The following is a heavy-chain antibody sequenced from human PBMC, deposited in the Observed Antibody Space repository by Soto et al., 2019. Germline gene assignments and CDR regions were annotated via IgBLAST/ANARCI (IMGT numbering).Heavy chain of an antibody. CDR2: FSGTGGYT. V-gene: IGHV3-23*01. CDR3: ARGQRALITYGPFDP. CDR1: GFTLSSYA. J-gene: IGHJ5*02. Sequence: PGGSLRLSCAASGFTLSSYAMSWVRQAPGKGLEWVSTFSGTGGYTCYADSVKGRFTISRDDSKNTLFLHMNSLRAADTAVYYCARGQRALITYGPFDPWGQGALVTVSS. D-gene: IGHD4-17*01.